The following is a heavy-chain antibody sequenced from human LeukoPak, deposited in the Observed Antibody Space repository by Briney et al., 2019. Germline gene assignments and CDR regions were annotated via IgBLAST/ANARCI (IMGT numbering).Heavy chain of an antibody. CDR1: GFTVSSNY. V-gene: IGHV4-4*02. D-gene: IGHD6-13*01. J-gene: IGHJ4*02. CDR2: IYHSGST. CDR3: ARDREYGSSWVY. Sequence: PGGSLRLSCAASGFTVSSNYMSWVRQAPGKGLEWFGEIYHSGSTNYNPSLKSRVTISVDKSKNQFSLKLSSVTAADTAVYYCARDREYGSSWVYWGQGTLVTVSS.